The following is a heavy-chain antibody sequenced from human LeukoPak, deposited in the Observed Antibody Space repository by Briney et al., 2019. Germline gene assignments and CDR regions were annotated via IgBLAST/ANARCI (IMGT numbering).Heavy chain of an antibody. J-gene: IGHJ6*03. CDR1: GYSISSGYY. V-gene: IGHV4-38-2*01. D-gene: IGHD3-9*01. CDR3: ARVFSGFDWIYCYYYYMDV. CDR2: IYHSGST. Sequence: SETLSLTCAVSGYSISSGYYWGWIRQPPGNGLEWIGSIYHSGSTYYNPSLKSRVTISVDTSKDQFSLKLSSVTAADTAVYYCARVFSGFDWIYCYYYYMDVWGKGTTVTVSS.